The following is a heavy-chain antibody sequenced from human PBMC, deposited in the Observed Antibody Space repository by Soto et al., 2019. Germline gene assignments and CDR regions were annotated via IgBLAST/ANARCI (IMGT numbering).Heavy chain of an antibody. D-gene: IGHD1-26*01. CDR1: GYTLTELS. J-gene: IGHJ4*02. CDR3: ATSVVGATTSSPPRNFDY. V-gene: IGHV1-24*01. Sequence: ASVKVSCKGSGYTLTELSMHWVRQAPGKGLEWMGGFDPEDGETIYAQKFQGRVTMTEDTSTDTAYMELSSLRSEDTAVYYCATSVVGATTSSPPRNFDYWGQGTLVTVSS. CDR2: FDPEDGET.